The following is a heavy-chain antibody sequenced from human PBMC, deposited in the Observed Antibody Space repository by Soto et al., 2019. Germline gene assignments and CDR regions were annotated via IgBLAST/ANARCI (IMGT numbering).Heavy chain of an antibody. CDR3: ASQLDYINWRYFDH. CDR1: GASISSHY. J-gene: IGHJ4*02. V-gene: IGHV4-59*08. Sequence: SETLSLTCTVSGASISSHYWSWIRQPPGKGLEWIGYIHNSGDTNYNPSLKSRVTISLDSSKNQFSLRLSSVTAADTAVYYCASQLDYINWRYFDHWGQGALVTVS. D-gene: IGHD4-4*01. CDR2: IHNSGDT.